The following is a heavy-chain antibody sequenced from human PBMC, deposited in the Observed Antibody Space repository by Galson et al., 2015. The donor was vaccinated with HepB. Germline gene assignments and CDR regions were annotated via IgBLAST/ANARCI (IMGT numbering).Heavy chain of an antibody. CDR2: IIPIFGTA. V-gene: IGHV1-69*13. CDR3: ARDSGVAAAGTDAFDI. J-gene: IGHJ3*02. CDR1: GGTFSSYA. Sequence: SVKVSCKASGGTFSSYAISWVRQAPGQGLEWMGGIIPIFGTANYAQKFQGRVTITADESTSTAYMELSSLRSEDTAVYYCARDSGVAAAGTDAFDIWGQGTMVTVSS. D-gene: IGHD6-13*01.